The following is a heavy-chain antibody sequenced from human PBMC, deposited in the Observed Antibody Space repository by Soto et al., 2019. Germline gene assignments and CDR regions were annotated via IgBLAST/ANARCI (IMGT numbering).Heavy chain of an antibody. CDR3: ARDDYGDYAPRALDA. J-gene: IGHJ5*02. Sequence: QVQLQESGPGLVKPSETLSLTCTVSGGSVSSGSYYWSWIRQPPGKGLEWIGYIYYSGSTNYNPSPKSRVTISVDTSKNQFSLKLSSVTAADTAVYYCARDDYGDYAPRALDAWGQGTLVTVSS. CDR1: GGSVSSGSYY. V-gene: IGHV4-61*01. D-gene: IGHD4-17*01. CDR2: IYYSGST.